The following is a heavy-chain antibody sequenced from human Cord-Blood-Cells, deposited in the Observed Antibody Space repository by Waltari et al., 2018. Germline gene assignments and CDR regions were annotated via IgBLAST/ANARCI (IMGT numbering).Heavy chain of an antibody. CDR1: GGSFSGYY. CDR3: ARGVATNWFDP. V-gene: IGHV4-34*01. CDR2: INHGGST. D-gene: IGHD5-12*01. Sequence: QVQLQQWGAGLLKPSETLSLTCAVYGGSFSGYYWSWIRQPPGKGLEWIGEINHGGSTNYNPSLKSRVTISVDTSKNQFSLKLSSVTAADTAVYYCARGVATNWFDPWGQGTLVTVSS. J-gene: IGHJ5*02.